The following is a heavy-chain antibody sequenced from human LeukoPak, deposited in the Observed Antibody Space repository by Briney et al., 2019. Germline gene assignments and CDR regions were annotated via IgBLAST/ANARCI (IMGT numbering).Heavy chain of an antibody. D-gene: IGHD5-12*01. CDR3: ASTGYSGYDYGPYFDY. CDR2: IYPGDSDT. V-gene: IGHV5-51*01. J-gene: IGHJ4*02. Sequence: GESLKISCKGSGYSFTSYWIGWVRQMPGKGLEWMGIIYPGDSDTRYSPSFQGQVTISADKSISTAYLQWSSLKASDTAMYYCASTGYSGYDYGPYFDYWGQGTLVTVS. CDR1: GYSFTSYW.